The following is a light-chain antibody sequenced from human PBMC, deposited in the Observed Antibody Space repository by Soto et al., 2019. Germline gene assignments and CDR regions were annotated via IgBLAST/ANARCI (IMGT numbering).Light chain of an antibody. CDR1: QIVSSSH. J-gene: IGKJ5*01. CDR3: QQYNNWLPIT. V-gene: IGKV3-15*01. Sequence: VVLTQSPGTLALSPGERAALSRRASQIVSSSHLAWYQQKPGQAPRRLIYGASTRATGIPARFSGSGSGTEFTLTISSLQSEDFAVYYCQQYNNWLPITFGQGTRLAIK. CDR2: GAS.